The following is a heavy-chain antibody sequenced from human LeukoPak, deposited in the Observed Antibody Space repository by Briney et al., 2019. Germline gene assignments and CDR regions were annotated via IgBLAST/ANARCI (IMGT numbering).Heavy chain of an antibody. D-gene: IGHD3-10*01. V-gene: IGHV4-34*01. Sequence: PSETLSLTCAVYGGSLNDYLWSWIRQPPGQGLEWIGEVGYSGTTNYNPSLKSRVTISVDTSKNQFSLKLTSVTAADTAVYYCARELISSRAAFDTWGQGTVVTVSS. CDR1: GGSLNDYL. CDR3: ARELISSRAAFDT. J-gene: IGHJ3*02. CDR2: VGYSGTT.